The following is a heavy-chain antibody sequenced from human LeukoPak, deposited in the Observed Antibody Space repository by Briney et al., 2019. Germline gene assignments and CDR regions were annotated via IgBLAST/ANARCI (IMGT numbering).Heavy chain of an antibody. J-gene: IGHJ3*02. CDR1: GGSISSYS. Sequence: PSETLSLTCTVSGGSISSYSWSWIRQPPGKGLEWIGYIYYSGSTNYNPSLKSRVTISVDTSKNQFSLKLSSVTAADTAVYYCAGGDVVVTAIHDAFDIWGQGTMVTVSS. D-gene: IGHD2-21*02. CDR3: AGGDVVVTAIHDAFDI. CDR2: IYYSGST. V-gene: IGHV4-59*12.